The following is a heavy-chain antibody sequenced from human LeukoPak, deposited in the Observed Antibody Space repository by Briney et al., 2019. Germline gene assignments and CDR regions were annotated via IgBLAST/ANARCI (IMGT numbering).Heavy chain of an antibody. D-gene: IGHD3-10*01. V-gene: IGHV3-11*01. CDR1: GFIFSDYY. J-gene: IGHJ4*02. CDR3: ARAEGTYYYGSGNYWGEFDS. CDR2: ISGRGNTI. Sequence: GGSLRLSCAASGFIFSDYYMSCIRQAPGKGLEWVSYISGRGNTIYYADSVKGRFTISRDNTKNSLFLQMNSLRAEDTAVYYCARAEGTYYYGSGNYWGEFDSWGQGTLVTVSS.